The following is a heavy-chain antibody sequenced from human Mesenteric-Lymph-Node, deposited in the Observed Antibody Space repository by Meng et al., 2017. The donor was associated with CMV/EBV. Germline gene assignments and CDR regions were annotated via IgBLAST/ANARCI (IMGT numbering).Heavy chain of an antibody. V-gene: IGHV1-2*02. CDR1: GYTFTGYY. J-gene: IGHJ4*02. CDR2: INPNSGGT. D-gene: IGHD6-13*01. CDR3: ARVPGAAAGTPSDY. Sequence: ASGYTFTGYYMHWVRQAPGQGLEWMGWINPNSGGTNCAQKFQGRVTMTRDTSISTAYMELSRLRSDDTAVYYCARVPGAAAGTPSDYWGQGTLVTVSS.